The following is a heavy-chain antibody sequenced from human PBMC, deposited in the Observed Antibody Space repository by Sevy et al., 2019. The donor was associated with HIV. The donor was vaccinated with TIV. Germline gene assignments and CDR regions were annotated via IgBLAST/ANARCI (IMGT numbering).Heavy chain of an antibody. CDR3: AKDMIVVVGEALDI. J-gene: IGHJ3*02. CDR1: EFTFSSYA. D-gene: IGHD3-22*01. V-gene: IGHV3-23*01. CDR2: ISGSGGET. Sequence: GGSLRLSCAASEFTFSSYAMSWVRQAPGKGLEWVSSISGSGGETYYADSVKGRFTISRDKAKNTLYLQMNSLGVEDTAVYYCAKDMIVVVGEALDIWGQGTLVTVSS.